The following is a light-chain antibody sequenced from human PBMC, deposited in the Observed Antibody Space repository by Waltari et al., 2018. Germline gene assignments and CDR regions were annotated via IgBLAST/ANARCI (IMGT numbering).Light chain of an antibody. CDR2: NVS. Sequence: QSVLTQPASVSGSPGQSSPISCNGTSSDVGSYNFVSWYQQHPGKAPKLIIFNVSNRPSGVSNRFSGSKSGNTASLTISGLQAEDEADFYCSSFSSGSTPVVFGGGTMLTVL. CDR3: SSFSSGSTPVV. CDR1: SSDVGSYNF. V-gene: IGLV2-14*03. J-gene: IGLJ2*01.